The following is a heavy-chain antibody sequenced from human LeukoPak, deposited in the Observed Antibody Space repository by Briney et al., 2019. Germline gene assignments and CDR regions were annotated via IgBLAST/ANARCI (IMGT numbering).Heavy chain of an antibody. D-gene: IGHD6-13*01. J-gene: IGHJ4*02. CDR1: GFTFSIYG. V-gene: IGHV3-30*18. CDR2: LAYDASLV. Sequence: GRSLRLSCVASGFTFSIYGMHWARQAPGKGLEWVAYLAYDASLVDYTNSVKGRFTISRDNSKNTLFLQMNSLRPEDTAVYYCAKKGGSWNYFDSWGQGTLVTVSS. CDR3: AKKGGSWNYFDS.